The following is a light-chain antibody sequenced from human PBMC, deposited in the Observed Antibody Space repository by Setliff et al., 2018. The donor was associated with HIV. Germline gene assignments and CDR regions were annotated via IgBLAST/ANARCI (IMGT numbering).Light chain of an antibody. V-gene: IGLV2-14*01. Sequence: QSVLTQPASLSGSPGQSITISCTETGSDVAGYTYVSWYQQHPGKAPKLIIYDVGKRPSGGSNRFSGSKSGNTASLTISGLQAEDEADYYCSSYTSSNTFYVFATGTKVTVL. J-gene: IGLJ1*01. CDR3: SSYTSSNTFYV. CDR1: GSDVAGYTY. CDR2: DVG.